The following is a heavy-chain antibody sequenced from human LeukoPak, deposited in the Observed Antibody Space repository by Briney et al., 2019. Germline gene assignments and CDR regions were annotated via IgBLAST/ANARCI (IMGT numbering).Heavy chain of an antibody. Sequence: GGSLRLSCAASGFTFSSYAMSWVRQAPGRGLEWVSAISGSGVRTYYADSVKGRFTISRDNSKNTLYLQMNSLRAEDTAVYYCAKLSGIVVVIMGNGFDPWGQGTLVTVSS. CDR1: GFTFSSYA. D-gene: IGHD3-22*01. V-gene: IGHV3-23*01. J-gene: IGHJ5*02. CDR3: AKLSGIVVVIMGNGFDP. CDR2: ISGSGVRT.